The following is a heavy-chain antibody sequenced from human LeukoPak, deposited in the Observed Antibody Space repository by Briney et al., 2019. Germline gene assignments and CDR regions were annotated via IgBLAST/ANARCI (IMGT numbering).Heavy chain of an antibody. J-gene: IGHJ6*03. Sequence: GGSLRLSCAASGFTFNGFWMSWVRQAPGKGLEWVANIKQDGSDIYYLGSVRGRFTISRDNAMNSLYLQTNSLRAEDTAVYYCTRDALYGDPSYYYMDVWGKGTAVTVSS. D-gene: IGHD4-17*01. V-gene: IGHV3-7*01. CDR2: IKQDGSDI. CDR3: TRDALYGDPSYYYMDV. CDR1: GFTFNGFW.